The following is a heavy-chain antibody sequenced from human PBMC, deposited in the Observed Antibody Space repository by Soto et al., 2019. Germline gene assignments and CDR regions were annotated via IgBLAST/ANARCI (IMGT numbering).Heavy chain of an antibody. CDR3: AKDSELVPAAIVY. D-gene: IGHD2-2*01. CDR2: ISWNSGGI. CDR1: GFAFEDYA. V-gene: IGHV3-9*01. Sequence: GGSLRLSCAVSGFAFEDYAMHWVRQAPGKGLEWVSGISWNSGGIGYADSVKGRFTISRDNAKNSLYLQMNSLRAEDTALYYCAKDSELVPAAIVYWGQGTLVTVSS. J-gene: IGHJ4*02.